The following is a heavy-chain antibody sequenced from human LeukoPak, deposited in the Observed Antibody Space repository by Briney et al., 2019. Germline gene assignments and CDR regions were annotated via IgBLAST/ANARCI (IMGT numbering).Heavy chain of an antibody. Sequence: GGSLRLSCAASGFTFSSYSMNWVRQAPGKGLEWVAVIWYDGSNKYYADSVKGRFTISRDNSKSTLYLQMNSLRAEDTAVYYCAATVTTSYYWYFDLWGRGTLVTVSS. CDR1: GFTFSSYS. V-gene: IGHV3-33*08. J-gene: IGHJ2*01. D-gene: IGHD4-17*01. CDR2: IWYDGSNK. CDR3: AATVTTSYYWYFDL.